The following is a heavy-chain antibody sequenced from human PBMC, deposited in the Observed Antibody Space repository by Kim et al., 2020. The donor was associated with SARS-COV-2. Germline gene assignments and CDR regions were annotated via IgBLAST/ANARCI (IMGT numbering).Heavy chain of an antibody. CDR1: GYSFTSYW. J-gene: IGHJ4*02. V-gene: IGHV5-51*01. D-gene: IGHD3-22*01. Sequence: GESLKISCKGSGYSFTSYWIGWVRQMPGKGLEWMGIIYPGDSDTRYSPSFQGQVTISAEKSISTAYLQWSSLKASDTAMYYCARHPIRGDSSGYFFDYWGQGTLVTVSS. CDR2: IYPGDSDT. CDR3: ARHPIRGDSSGYFFDY.